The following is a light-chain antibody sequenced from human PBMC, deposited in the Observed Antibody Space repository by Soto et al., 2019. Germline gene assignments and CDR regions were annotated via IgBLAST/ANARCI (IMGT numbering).Light chain of an antibody. CDR1: QDIRKN. CDR2: GVS. CDR3: QQYNDLIT. V-gene: IGKV1-33*01. Sequence: DIQMTQSPSSLSASVGDRVTITCQASQDIRKNLNWYQQKPGKAPKLLIYGVSNLETGVPSRFSGSGSGTDVTLTITSLQPEDISTYYCQQYNDLITFGGGTKVEIK. J-gene: IGKJ4*01.